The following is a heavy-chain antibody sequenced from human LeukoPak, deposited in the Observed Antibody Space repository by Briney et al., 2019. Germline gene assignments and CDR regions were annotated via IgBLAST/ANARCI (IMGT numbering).Heavy chain of an antibody. CDR2: MTGNGGSL. J-gene: IGHJ6*02. V-gene: IGHV3-23*01. Sequence: GGSLRLSCAASGFTFSIYWMHWVRQAPGKGLVWVSGMTGNGGSLYYAGSVKGRFTISRDNSKNTLYVQMNSLRADDTAVYYCARGRGSDGLDVWGQGTTVTVSS. CDR3: ARGRGSDGLDV. CDR1: GFTFSIYW.